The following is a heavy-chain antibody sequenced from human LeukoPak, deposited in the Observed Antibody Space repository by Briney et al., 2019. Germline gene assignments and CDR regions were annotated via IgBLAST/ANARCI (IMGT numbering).Heavy chain of an antibody. D-gene: IGHD6-13*01. CDR2: IYPGDSDT. CDR1: GYSFTSYW. CDR3: ARQTRQGSSWYSVADAFDI. V-gene: IGHV5-51*01. J-gene: IGHJ3*02. Sequence: GKSLKISCKGSGYSFTSYWIGWVRQMPGKGLEWMGIIYPGDSDTRYSPSFQGQVNISADKSISTAYLQWSSLKASDTAMYYCARQTRQGSSWYSVADAFDIWGQGTMVTVSS.